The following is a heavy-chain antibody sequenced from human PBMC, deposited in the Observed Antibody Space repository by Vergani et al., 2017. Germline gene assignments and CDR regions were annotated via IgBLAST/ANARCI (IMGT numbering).Heavy chain of an antibody. V-gene: IGHV3-21*01. CDR1: GFTFSSYS. CDR2: ISSSSSYI. J-gene: IGHJ6*02. Sequence: EVQLVESGGGLVKPGGSLRLSCAASGFTFSSYSMNWVRQAPGKGREWVSSISSSSSYINYADSVKGRFTISRDNAKSSLYLQMNSLRAEDTAVYYCARYLDGMDVWGQGTTVTVSS. CDR3: ARYLDGMDV.